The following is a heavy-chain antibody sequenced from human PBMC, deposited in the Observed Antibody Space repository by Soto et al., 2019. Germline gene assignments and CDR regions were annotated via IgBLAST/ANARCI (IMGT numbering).Heavy chain of an antibody. CDR1: GGSISSSSYY. D-gene: IGHD3-10*01. Sequence: QLQLQESGPGLVKPSETLSLTCTVSGGSISSSSYYWGWIRQPPGKGLEWIGSIYYSGSTYYNPSLKSGATMAVDKSRNQFSLKLSSVSAADTAVYYCASSHSYYGSGKGWFDPWGQGTLVTVSS. CDR2: IYYSGST. V-gene: IGHV4-39*01. CDR3: ASSHSYYGSGKGWFDP. J-gene: IGHJ5*02.